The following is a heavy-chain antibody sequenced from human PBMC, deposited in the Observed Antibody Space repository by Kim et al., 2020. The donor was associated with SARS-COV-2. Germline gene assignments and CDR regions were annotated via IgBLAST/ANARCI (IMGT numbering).Heavy chain of an antibody. V-gene: IGHV6-1*01. Sequence: SQTLSLTCAISGDSVSSNSAAWNWIRQSPSRGLEWLGRTYYRSKWYNDYAVSVKSRITINPDTSKNQFSLQLNSVTPEDTAVYYCASGPLYCSGGSCYSVYFQHWGQGTLVTVSS. J-gene: IGHJ1*01. CDR3: ASGPLYCSGGSCYSVYFQH. CDR2: TYYRSKWYN. CDR1: GDSVSSNSAA. D-gene: IGHD2-15*01.